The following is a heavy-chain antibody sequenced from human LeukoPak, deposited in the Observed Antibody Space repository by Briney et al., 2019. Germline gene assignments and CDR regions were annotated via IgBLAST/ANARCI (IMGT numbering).Heavy chain of an antibody. CDR1: GGCISSESSEGYY. J-gene: IGHJ5*02. CDR2: IHYSGST. CDR3: ARQSGTSKRTAT. V-gene: IGHV4-39*01. Sequence: SETLSLTCTVSGGCISSESSEGYYWGWIRQPPGKGLEWIGNIHYSGSTYYNPSLKSRVTISVDTSKNQFSLKLNSVTATDTAVYYCARQSGTSKRTATWGQGTLVTVPS. D-gene: IGHD1-1*01.